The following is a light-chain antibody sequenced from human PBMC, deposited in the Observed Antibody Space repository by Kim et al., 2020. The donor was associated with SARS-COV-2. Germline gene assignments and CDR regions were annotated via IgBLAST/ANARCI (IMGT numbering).Light chain of an antibody. J-gene: IGLJ3*02. V-gene: IGLV6-57*03. Sequence: GKTVTISCTHSSGSIASTSVQWYQQRPGSAPTTVIYEENQRPSGVPDRFSGSIDSSSNSASLTISELKTEDEADYYCQSYDSANQVFGGGTQLTVL. CDR3: QSYDSANQV. CDR1: SGSIASTS. CDR2: EEN.